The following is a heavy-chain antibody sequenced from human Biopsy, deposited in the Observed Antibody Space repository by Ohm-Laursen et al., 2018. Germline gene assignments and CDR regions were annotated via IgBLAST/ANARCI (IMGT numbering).Heavy chain of an antibody. CDR1: GFTFGDAW. D-gene: IGHD3-16*01. J-gene: IGHJ6*02. Sequence: SLRLSCAASGFTFGDAWMSWIRQAPGKGLEWVGRIKSNFDGETTDYAAPVKGRFIISSDDSKSTLFLQMNSLKVEDTGVYFCSTGGGDFYYNGMDVWGQGTTVTVSS. V-gene: IGHV3-15*01. CDR3: STGGGDFYYNGMDV. CDR2: IKSNFDGETT.